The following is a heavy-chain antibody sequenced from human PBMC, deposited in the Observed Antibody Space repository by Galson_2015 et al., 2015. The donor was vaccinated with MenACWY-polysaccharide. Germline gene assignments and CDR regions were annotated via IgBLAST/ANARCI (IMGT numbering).Heavy chain of an antibody. CDR1: GDSITSGGYF. J-gene: IGHJ5*02. V-gene: IGHV4-31*03. CDR3: ARGRRAVSNRNWFAP. CDR2: ISYGGGT. Sequence: TLSLTCTVSGDSITSGGYFWSWIRQHPGEGLEWIASISYGGGTYYNPSLKSRVTISADTPNNQFSLKLSSVTAADTAVYYCARGRRAVSNRNWFAPWGQGTLVTVPS.